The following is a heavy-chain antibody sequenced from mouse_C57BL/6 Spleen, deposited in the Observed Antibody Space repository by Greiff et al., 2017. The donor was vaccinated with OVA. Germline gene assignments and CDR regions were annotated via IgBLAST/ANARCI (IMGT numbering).Heavy chain of an antibody. V-gene: IGHV1-64*01. Sequence: QVQLQQPGAELVKPGASVKLSCKASGYTFTSYWMHWVKQRPGQGLEWIGMIHPNSGSTNYNEKFKSKATLTVDKSSSTAYMQLSSLTSEDSAVYYCARELYYYGSSDYAMDYWGQGTSVTVSS. CDR3: ARELYYYGSSDYAMDY. CDR1: GYTFTSYW. D-gene: IGHD1-1*01. CDR2: IHPNSGST. J-gene: IGHJ4*01.